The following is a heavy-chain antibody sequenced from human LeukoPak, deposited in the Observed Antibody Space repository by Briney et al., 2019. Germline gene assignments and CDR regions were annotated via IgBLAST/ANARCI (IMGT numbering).Heavy chain of an antibody. J-gene: IGHJ2*01. CDR2: TTGSGATT. V-gene: IGHV3-23*01. CDR3: ARSWYFDL. CDR1: VITFSSYV. Sequence: GGSLRLSCAASVITFSSYVMTWVRQAPGKGLEWVTTTTGSGATTDYADSVRGRFTISRDNSKNTLSLQMNSLRAEDTAVYYCARSWYFDLWGRGTLVTVSS.